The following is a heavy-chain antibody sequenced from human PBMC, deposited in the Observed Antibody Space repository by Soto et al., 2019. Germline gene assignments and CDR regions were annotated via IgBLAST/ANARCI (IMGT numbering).Heavy chain of an antibody. V-gene: IGHV4-59*08. D-gene: IGHD6-13*01. J-gene: IGHJ4*02. Sequence: SETLSLTCTVSGGSISSYYWSWIRQPPGKGLEWIGYIYYSGSTNYNPSLKSRVTISVDTSKNQFSLKLSSVTAADTAVYYCARHMAAAGNFDYWGQGTLVTVSS. CDR2: IYYSGST. CDR1: GGSISSYY. CDR3: ARHMAAAGNFDY.